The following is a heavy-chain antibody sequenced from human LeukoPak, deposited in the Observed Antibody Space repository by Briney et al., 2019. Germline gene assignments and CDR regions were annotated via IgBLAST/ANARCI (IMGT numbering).Heavy chain of an antibody. CDR1: GFTFSSYA. D-gene: IGHD2-2*01. V-gene: IGHV3-30-3*01. CDR3: ARGSTGSRVVPRFDY. Sequence: GGSLRLSCAASGFTFSSYAMHWVRQAPGKGLEWVAVISYDGSNKYYADSVKGRFTISRDNSKNTLYLQMNSLRAEDTAVYYCARGSTGSRVVPRFDYWGQGTLVTVSS. J-gene: IGHJ4*02. CDR2: ISYDGSNK.